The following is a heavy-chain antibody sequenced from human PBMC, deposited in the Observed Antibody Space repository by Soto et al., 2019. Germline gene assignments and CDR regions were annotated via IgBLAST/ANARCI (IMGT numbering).Heavy chain of an antibody. CDR2: IYYSGST. D-gene: IGHD3-10*01. J-gene: IGHJ4*02. CDR1: GGSISSYY. Sequence: QVQLQESGPGLVKPSETLSLTCTVSGGSISSYYWSWIRQPPGKGLEWIGYIYYSGSTNYNPSLKSRVTISVDTCKNQFSLKLCSVTAADAAVYYCARAPRGNYGYPSYFDYWGQGTLVTVSS. CDR3: ARAPRGNYGYPSYFDY. V-gene: IGHV4-59*01.